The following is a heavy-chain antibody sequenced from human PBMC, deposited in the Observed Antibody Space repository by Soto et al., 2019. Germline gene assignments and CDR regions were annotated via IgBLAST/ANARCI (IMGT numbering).Heavy chain of an antibody. V-gene: IGHV1-18*01. J-gene: IGHJ4*02. CDR2: ISAYNGNT. Sequence: ASVKVSCKASGYTFTSYGISWVRQAPGQGLEWMGWISAYNGNTNYAQKLQGRVTMTTDTSTSTAYMELRSLRSDDTAVYYCARGGDNYDILTGTTDEFDYWGQGTLVTVSS. CDR3: ARGGDNYDILTGTTDEFDY. CDR1: GYTFTSYG. D-gene: IGHD3-9*01.